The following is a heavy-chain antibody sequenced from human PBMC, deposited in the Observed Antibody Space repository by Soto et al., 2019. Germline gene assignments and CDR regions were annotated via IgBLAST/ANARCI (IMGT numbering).Heavy chain of an antibody. CDR2: IIPIFGTA. V-gene: IGHV1-69*01. J-gene: IGHJ4*02. CDR1: GGTFSSYS. CDR3: AIDGGRHSGGIDY. Sequence: QVQLVQSGAEVKKPGSSVKVSCKASGGTFSSYSINWVRQAPGQGLEWMGEIIPIFGTANYAQKFQGRGTVTADESTSTAYMELSSLRSDDTAVSYCAIDGGRHSGGIDYWGQGTLVTVSS. D-gene: IGHD1-26*01.